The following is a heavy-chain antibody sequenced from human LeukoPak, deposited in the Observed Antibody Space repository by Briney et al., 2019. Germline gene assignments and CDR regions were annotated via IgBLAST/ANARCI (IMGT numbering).Heavy chain of an antibody. J-gene: IGHJ5*02. Sequence: PGGSLRLSCAASGLTFNSYWMHWVRQVAGKGLVWVARINGDASNTTYADSVKGRFTISRDNAKNTLYLQMNSLRVDDTAVYYNWFDPWGQGSLVTVSS. V-gene: IGHV3-74*03. CDR3: WFDP. CDR2: INGDASNT. CDR1: GLTFNSYW.